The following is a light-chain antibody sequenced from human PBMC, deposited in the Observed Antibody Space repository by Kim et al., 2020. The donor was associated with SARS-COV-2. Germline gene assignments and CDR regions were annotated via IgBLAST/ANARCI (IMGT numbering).Light chain of an antibody. Sequence: QSALTQPASVSGSPGQSITISCTGTSSDVGDYNSVSWYQQHPGKAPKLMIYDVTNRPSGVSNRFSGSKSGNTASLTISGLQAEDEADYYCSSYTSNSTYVFGVGTKVTVL. CDR1: SSDVGDYNS. CDR2: DVT. V-gene: IGLV2-14*03. CDR3: SSYTSNSTYV. J-gene: IGLJ1*01.